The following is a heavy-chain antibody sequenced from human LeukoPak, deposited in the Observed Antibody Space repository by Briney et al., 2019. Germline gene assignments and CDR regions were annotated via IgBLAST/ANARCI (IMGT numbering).Heavy chain of an antibody. Sequence: SQTLSLTCTVSGGPISSGGYYWRWIRQPPGKGLEWIGYIYYSGSTNYNPSLKSRVTISVDTSKNQFSLKLSSVTAADTAVYYCARSFSAYDFWSGYYGGWYYFDYWGQGTLVTVSS. V-gene: IGHV4-61*08. J-gene: IGHJ4*02. CDR3: ARSFSAYDFWSGYYGGWYYFDY. D-gene: IGHD3-3*01. CDR2: IYYSGST. CDR1: GGPISSGGYY.